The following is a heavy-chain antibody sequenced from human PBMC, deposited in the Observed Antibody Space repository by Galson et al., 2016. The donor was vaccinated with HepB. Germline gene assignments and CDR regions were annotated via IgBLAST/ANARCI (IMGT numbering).Heavy chain of an antibody. Sequence: ETLSLTCSVSGYSISSGYYWGWIRQPPGKGLEWIGTIYRSGDTDYNPSLKSRVTILVDMSKNHFSLKLSSVTAADTGVYYCARVVLERPRYYFDYWGRGSLVTVSS. D-gene: IGHD1-1*01. V-gene: IGHV4-38-2*02. CDR1: GYSISSGYY. CDR2: IYRSGDT. J-gene: IGHJ4*02. CDR3: ARVVLERPRYYFDY.